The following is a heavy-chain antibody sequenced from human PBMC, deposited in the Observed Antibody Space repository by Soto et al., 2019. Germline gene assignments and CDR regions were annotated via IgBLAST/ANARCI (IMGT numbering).Heavy chain of an antibody. CDR1: GGRISNSNW. Sequence: PSDALSLTFAASGGRISNSNWWSWVRQPPGKGLEWIGEIYHSGSTNYNPSLKSRVTISVDTSKNQFSLKLSSVTAADTAVYYCARRYGGNLDYWGQGTLVT. V-gene: IGHV4-4*02. CDR3: ARRYGGNLDY. CDR2: IYHSGST. D-gene: IGHD1-26*01. J-gene: IGHJ4*02.